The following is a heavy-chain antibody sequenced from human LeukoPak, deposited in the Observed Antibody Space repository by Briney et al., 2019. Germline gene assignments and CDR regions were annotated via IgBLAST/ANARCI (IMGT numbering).Heavy chain of an antibody. D-gene: IGHD3-10*01. V-gene: IGHV3-30*04. CDR1: GYTFSRYY. Sequence: GLSVRLSCAASGYTFSRYYMHWVRQAPGKGLEWVAVISYDGSNKYYADSLKGRFTISRDNSKNTLYLELNSLRAEHTAVYYCGRDPWFRELFGYFDYWGQGTLVTVSS. CDR2: ISYDGSNK. CDR3: GRDPWFRELFGYFDY. J-gene: IGHJ4*02.